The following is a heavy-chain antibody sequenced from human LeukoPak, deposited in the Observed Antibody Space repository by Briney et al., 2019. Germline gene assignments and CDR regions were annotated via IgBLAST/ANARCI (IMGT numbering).Heavy chain of an antibody. Sequence: SETLSLTCAVSGGSISSSNWWSWVRQPPGKGLEWIGEIYHSGSTNYNPSLKSRVTISVDKSKNRFSLKLSSVTAADTALYYCAREGIVGANFDYWGQGTLVTVSS. CDR2: IYHSGST. CDR3: AREGIVGANFDY. V-gene: IGHV4-4*02. J-gene: IGHJ4*02. CDR1: GGSISSSNW. D-gene: IGHD1-26*01.